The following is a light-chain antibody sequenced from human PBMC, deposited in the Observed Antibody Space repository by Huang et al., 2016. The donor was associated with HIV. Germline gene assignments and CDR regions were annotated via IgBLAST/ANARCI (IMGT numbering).Light chain of an antibody. J-gene: IGKJ2*02. CDR1: QSLLHSDGKTY. V-gene: IGKV2-29*02. CDR3: MQSTHLRT. CDR2: DVS. Sequence: IVMTQTPLSLSVTPGQPATISCKSNQSLLHSDGKTYLYWYLQRPGQSPQLLIYDVSSRVCGVPDRCRGSGSGTDFTLKISRVEAGDVGIYYCMQSTHLRTFGQGTKLEIK.